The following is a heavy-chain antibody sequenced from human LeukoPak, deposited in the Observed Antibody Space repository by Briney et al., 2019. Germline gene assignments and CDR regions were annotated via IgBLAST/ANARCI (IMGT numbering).Heavy chain of an antibody. V-gene: IGHV4-34*01. CDR3: ANGYSNFDY. CDR1: GGSFSGYY. J-gene: IGHJ4*02. Sequence: SETLSLTCAVYGGSFSGYYWSWIRQPPGKGLEWIGEINHSGSTNYIPSLKSRVTISVDTSKNQFSLKLGSVTAADTAVYYCANGYSNFDYWGQGTLVTVSS. CDR2: INHSGST. D-gene: IGHD4-11*01.